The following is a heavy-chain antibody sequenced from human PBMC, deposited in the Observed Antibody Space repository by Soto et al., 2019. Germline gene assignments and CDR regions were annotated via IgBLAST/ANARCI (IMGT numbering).Heavy chain of an antibody. Sequence: SVKVSCKASGGTFSSYAISWVRQAPGQGLEWMGGIIPIFGTANYAQKFQGRVTITADKSTSTAYMELSSLRSEDTAVYYCARVLYYYDSSGYLSWFDPWGQGTLVTVSS. CDR2: IIPIFGTA. V-gene: IGHV1-69*06. CDR1: GGTFSSYA. J-gene: IGHJ5*02. D-gene: IGHD3-22*01. CDR3: ARVLYYYDSSGYLSWFDP.